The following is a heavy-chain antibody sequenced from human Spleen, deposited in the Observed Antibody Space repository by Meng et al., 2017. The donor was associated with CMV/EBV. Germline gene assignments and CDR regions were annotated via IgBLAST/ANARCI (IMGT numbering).Heavy chain of an antibody. Sequence: VSGGSVLSGSYYLRWLRQPPGKGLEWIGYISYSGSTNYNPSLKSRVTISVDTSKNQFSLKLSSVTAADTAVYYCARENRGGSYRDYWGQGTLVTVSS. J-gene: IGHJ4*02. CDR3: ARENRGGSYRDY. CDR1: GGSVLSGSYY. V-gene: IGHV4-61*01. CDR2: ISYSGST. D-gene: IGHD1-26*01.